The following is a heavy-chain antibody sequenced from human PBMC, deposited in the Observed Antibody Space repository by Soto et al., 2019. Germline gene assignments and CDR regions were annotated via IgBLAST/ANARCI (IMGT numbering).Heavy chain of an antibody. D-gene: IGHD5-18*01. CDR2: IYYSGST. CDR1: GGSISSSSYY. V-gene: IGHV4-39*07. Sequence: SETLSLTCTVSGGSISSSSYYWGWIRQPPGKGLEWIGSIYYSGSTYYNPSLKSRVTISVDTSKNQFSLKLSSVTAADTAVYYCAREATTDSYGSSYYYGMDVWGQGTTVTVSS. J-gene: IGHJ6*02. CDR3: AREATTDSYGSSYYYGMDV.